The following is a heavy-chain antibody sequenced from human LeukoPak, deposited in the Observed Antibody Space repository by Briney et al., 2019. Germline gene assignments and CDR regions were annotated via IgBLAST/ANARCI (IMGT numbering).Heavy chain of an antibody. CDR2: ISYDGSNK. V-gene: IGHV3-30*04. CDR1: GFTFSSYA. Sequence: GRSLGLSCAASGFTFSSYAMHWVRQAPGKGLEWVAVISYDGSNKYYADSVKGRFTISRDNSKNTLYLQMNSLRAEDTAVYYCARDESFGSGSYSRYWGQGTLVTVSS. J-gene: IGHJ4*02. D-gene: IGHD3-10*01. CDR3: ARDESFGSGSYSRY.